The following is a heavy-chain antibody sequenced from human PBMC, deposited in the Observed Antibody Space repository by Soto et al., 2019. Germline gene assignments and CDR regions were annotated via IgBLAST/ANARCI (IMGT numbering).Heavy chain of an antibody. J-gene: IGHJ3*02. CDR3: AGVSADAFDI. CDR2: ISASSSTI. Sequence: EVQLVESGGGLVQPGRSLRLSCAASKFTFSSYSMSWVRQAPGKGLEWLSYISASSSTIYYADSVKGRFTIFRDNAKNSLYLQMNSLIDADTAVYFCAGVSADAFDIWGQGTMVTVSS. V-gene: IGHV3-48*02. D-gene: IGHD2-8*01. CDR1: KFTFSSYS.